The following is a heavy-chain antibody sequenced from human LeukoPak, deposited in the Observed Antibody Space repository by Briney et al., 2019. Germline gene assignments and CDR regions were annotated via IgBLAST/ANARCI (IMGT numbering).Heavy chain of an antibody. CDR1: GGSISSYY. J-gene: IGHJ6*02. V-gene: IGHV4-59*01. D-gene: IGHD1-26*01. CDR2: IYYSGST. Sequence: PSGTLSLTCTVSGGSISSYYWSWIRQPPGKGLEWIGYIYYSGSTNYNPSLKSRVTISVDTSKNQFSLKLSSVTAADTAVYYCARSSSGSYFDYYYYGMDVWGQGTTVTVSS. CDR3: ARSSSGSYFDYYYYGMDV.